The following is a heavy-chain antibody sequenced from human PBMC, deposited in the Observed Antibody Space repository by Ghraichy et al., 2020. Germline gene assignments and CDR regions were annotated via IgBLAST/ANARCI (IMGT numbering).Heavy chain of an antibody. CDR1: GFTFGPYA. Sequence: GGSLRLSCAASGFTFGPYAMSWVRQAPGKGLEWVSTISPNGDNTYYADSVKGRFTISSDNSKNTLYLQMNSLRAGDTAVYYCARGAANCGFFDCWGQGTLVTVSS. CDR3: ARGAANCGFFDC. V-gene: IGHV3-23*01. J-gene: IGHJ4*02. CDR2: ISPNGDNT. D-gene: IGHD7-27*01.